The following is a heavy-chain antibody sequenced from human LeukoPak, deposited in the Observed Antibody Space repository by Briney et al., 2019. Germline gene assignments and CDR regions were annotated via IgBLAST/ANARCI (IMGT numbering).Heavy chain of an antibody. CDR1: GFTSSSYA. V-gene: IGHV3-23*01. CDR2: ISGSGGST. J-gene: IGHJ3*02. CDR3: AKDTDLWFGELNAFDI. D-gene: IGHD3-10*01. Sequence: GGSLRLSCAASGFTSSSYAMSWVRQAPGKGLEWVSAISGSGGSTYYAASVKGRFTISRDNSKNTLYLQMNSLRAEDTAVYYCAKDTDLWFGELNAFDIWGQGTMVTVSS.